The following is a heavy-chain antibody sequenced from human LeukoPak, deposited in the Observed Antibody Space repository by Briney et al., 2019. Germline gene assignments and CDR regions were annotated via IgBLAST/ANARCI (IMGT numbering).Heavy chain of an antibody. CDR2: ISISSSTI. J-gene: IGHJ4*02. CDR1: GFTFSSYR. Sequence: GRSLRLSSAASGFTFSSYRINWVRQAPSKGLEWVSYISISSSTIYYANSVNGRFTISRDNANNSLYLQMNSLRDEDTAVYYFARGAVLGCPYWGQGTLVTVSS. V-gene: IGHV3-48*02. D-gene: IGHD2/OR15-2a*01. CDR3: ARGAVLGCPY.